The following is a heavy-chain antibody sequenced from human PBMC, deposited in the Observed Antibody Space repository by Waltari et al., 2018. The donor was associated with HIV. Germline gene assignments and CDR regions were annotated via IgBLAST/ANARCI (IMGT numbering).Heavy chain of an antibody. CDR3: ARSSPGDDFWSGKLVS. V-gene: IGHV1-69*01. CDR2: IIPIFGTT. D-gene: IGHD3-3*01. Sequence: VQLVQSGAEVKKTGSSVTVSCTPVGLTFSHWASYWVRQAPVQGLLLVGQIIPIFGTTNYAQKFQGRVTITAGESTGTVYMELRSLRSEDTAMYYCARSSPGDDFWSGKLVSWGQGTQVTVSS. J-gene: IGHJ5*02. CDR1: GLTFSHWA.